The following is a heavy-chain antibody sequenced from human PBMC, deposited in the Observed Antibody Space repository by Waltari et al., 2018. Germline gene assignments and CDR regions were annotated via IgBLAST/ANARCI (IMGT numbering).Heavy chain of an antibody. CDR3: ARASSGHSNNWFDP. CDR2: IYHSGST. V-gene: IGHV4-38-2*01. D-gene: IGHD3-22*01. Sequence: QVQLQESGPGLVKPSETLSLTCAVSGYSISSGYYWGWIRKPPGKGLEWIVSIYHSGSTYYNPSLKSRVTISVDTSKNQFSLKLSSVTAADTAVYYCARASSGHSNNWFDPWGQGTLVTVSS. CDR1: GYSISSGYY. J-gene: IGHJ5*02.